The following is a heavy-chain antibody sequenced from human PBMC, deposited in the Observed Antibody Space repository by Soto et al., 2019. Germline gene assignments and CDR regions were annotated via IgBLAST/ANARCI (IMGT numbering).Heavy chain of an antibody. V-gene: IGHV4-34*01. Sequence: SETLSLTCTVSGGSFSGFFWTWIRQPPGKGLEWIGEINHSGTTNYNSSLKSRVTISQDMSENQFSLSLTSLTVADTAVYYCVRGQWLPRGEYWGEGTLVTVAS. CDR2: INHSGTT. J-gene: IGHJ4*02. CDR1: GGSFSGFF. D-gene: IGHD6-19*01. CDR3: VRGQWLPRGEY.